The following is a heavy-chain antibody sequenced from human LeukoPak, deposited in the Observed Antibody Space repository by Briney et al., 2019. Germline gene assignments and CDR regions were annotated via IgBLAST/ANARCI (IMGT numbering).Heavy chain of an antibody. D-gene: IGHD2-15*01. CDR3: ARVSEDEAYYFDY. CDR2: IIPIFGTA. V-gene: IGHV1-69*13. J-gene: IGHJ4*02. CDR1: GGTFSSYA. Sequence: GASVKASCKASGGTFSSYAISWVRQAPGQGLEWMGGIIPIFGTANYAQKFQGRVTITADESTSTAYMELSSLRSEDTAVYYCARVSEDEAYYFDYWGQGTLVTVSS.